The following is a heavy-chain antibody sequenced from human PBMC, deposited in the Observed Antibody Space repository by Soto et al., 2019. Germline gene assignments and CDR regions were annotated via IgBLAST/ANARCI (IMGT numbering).Heavy chain of an antibody. CDR2: ISPSGGST. D-gene: IGHD6-13*01. Sequence: GASVKVSCKASGYTFTSYYMHWVRQAPGQGLEWMGIISPSGGSTSYAQKFQGRVTMTRDTSTSTVYMELSSLRSEDTAVYYCASLSSSWDASFDYWGQGTLVTVSS. CDR1: GYTFTSYY. CDR3: ASLSSSWDASFDY. V-gene: IGHV1-46*03. J-gene: IGHJ4*02.